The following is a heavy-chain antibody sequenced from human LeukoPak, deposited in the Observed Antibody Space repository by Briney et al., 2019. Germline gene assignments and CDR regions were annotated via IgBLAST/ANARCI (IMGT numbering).Heavy chain of an antibody. D-gene: IGHD3-22*01. CDR2: IYHSGST. J-gene: IGHJ4*02. CDR3: ARAQYDSSGYVFDY. V-gene: IGHV4-30-2*01. Sequence: SQTLSLTCAVSGGSISSGGYSWSWIRQPPGKGLEWIGYIYHSGSTYYNPSLKSRVTISVDRSKNQFSLELSSVTAADTAVYYCARAQYDSSGYVFDYWGQGTLVTVSS. CDR1: GGSISSGGYS.